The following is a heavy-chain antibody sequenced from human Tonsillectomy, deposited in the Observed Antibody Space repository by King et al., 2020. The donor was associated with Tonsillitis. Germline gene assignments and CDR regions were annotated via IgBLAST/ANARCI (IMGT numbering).Heavy chain of an antibody. J-gene: IGHJ4*02. Sequence: VQLVESGAEVKKPGASVKVSCKASGYTFTTYGITWVRQAPGQGLEWMGWISGYNGYTNYAQKLQGRVTMTTDTSTSTAYMELRSLNSDETVVYYCARDYCSTTSCYNGYGGQGTLVTVSS. CDR1: GYTFTTYG. D-gene: IGHD2-2*02. CDR2: ISGYNGYT. V-gene: IGHV1-18*01. CDR3: ARDYCSTTSCYNGY.